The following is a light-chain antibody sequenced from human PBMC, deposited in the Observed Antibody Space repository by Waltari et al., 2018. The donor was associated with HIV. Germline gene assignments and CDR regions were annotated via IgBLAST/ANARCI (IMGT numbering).Light chain of an antibody. CDR1: QSISSY. CDR3: QQSYGTPRT. J-gene: IGKJ1*01. Sequence: DIQMTQSPSSLSASVGDRVTITCRASQSISSYLNWYQQKPGKAPKLLICAASSLQSGVPSRFNGSGSGTDFTLTISSLQPEDFATYYCQQSYGTPRTFGQGTKVEIK. CDR2: AAS. V-gene: IGKV1-39*01.